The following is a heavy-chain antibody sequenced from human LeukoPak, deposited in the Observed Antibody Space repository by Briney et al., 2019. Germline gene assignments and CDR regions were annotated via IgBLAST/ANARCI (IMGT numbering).Heavy chain of an antibody. CDR1: GFTFSSYA. CDR2: ISYDGSNK. V-gene: IGHV3-30-3*01. Sequence: GGSLRLSCAASGFTFSSYAMHWVRQAPGKGLEWVAVISYDGSNKYYADSVKGRFTISRDNSKNTLYLQMNSLRAEDTAVYYCAKDHRGDTIFGVARVGNWFDPWGQGTLVTVSS. D-gene: IGHD3-3*01. J-gene: IGHJ5*02. CDR3: AKDHRGDTIFGVARVGNWFDP.